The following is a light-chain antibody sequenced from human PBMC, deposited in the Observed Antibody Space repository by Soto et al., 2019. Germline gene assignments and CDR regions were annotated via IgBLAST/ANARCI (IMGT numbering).Light chain of an antibody. CDR2: GAS. V-gene: IGKV3-11*01. CDR1: QSVSSY. J-gene: IGKJ4*01. Sequence: EIVLTQSPATLSLCPGERATLSCRASQSVSSYLAWYQQKPGQAPRLLIYGASNRATGIPARFSGSGSGTDFSLTISSLEPEDFAVYYCQQRSNWPLTFGGGTKVEIK. CDR3: QQRSNWPLT.